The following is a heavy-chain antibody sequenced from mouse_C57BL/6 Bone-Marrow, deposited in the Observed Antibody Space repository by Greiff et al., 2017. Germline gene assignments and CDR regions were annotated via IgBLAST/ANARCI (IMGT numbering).Heavy chain of an antibody. D-gene: IGHD3-1*01. V-gene: IGHV14-4*01. J-gene: IGHJ3*01. Sequence: EVKLVESGAELVRPGASVKLSCTASGFNIKDDYMHWVKQRPEQGLEWIGWIDPENGDTEYASKFQGKATITADTSSNTAYLQLSSLTSEDTAVYYCTTSGFFFAYWGQGTLVTVSA. CDR1: GFNIKDDY. CDR2: IDPENGDT. CDR3: TTSGFFFAY.